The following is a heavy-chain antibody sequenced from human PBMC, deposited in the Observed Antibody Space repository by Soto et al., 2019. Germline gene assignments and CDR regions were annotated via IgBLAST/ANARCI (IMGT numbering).Heavy chain of an antibody. CDR1: GYTFTAYY. D-gene: IGHD5-12*01. J-gene: IGHJ6*02. CDR2: INPNSGVA. Sequence: ASVKVSCKTSGYTFTAYYIHWVRQAPGQGLEWMGWINPNSGVANYAQNFQGRVTMTRDTSISTVYMELSKMRSEDTTVYYCARKGSGSEYTQYFYYGMDVWGQGTTVTVSS. CDR3: ARKGSGSEYTQYFYYGMDV. V-gene: IGHV1-2*02.